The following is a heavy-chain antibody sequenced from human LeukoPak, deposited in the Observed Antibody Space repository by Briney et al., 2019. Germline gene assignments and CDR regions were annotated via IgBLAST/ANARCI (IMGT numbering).Heavy chain of an antibody. CDR1: GFAFSDYY. CDR2: ISSSSSTI. J-gene: IGHJ4*02. Sequence: PGGSLRLSCAASGFAFSDYYMNWIRQAPGKGLEWVSYISSSSSTIYYADSVKGRFTISRDNAKNSLYLQMNSLRAEDTAVYYCARDPLYYDFWSGYKVDYWGQGTLVTVSS. D-gene: IGHD3-3*01. CDR3: ARDPLYYDFWSGYKVDY. V-gene: IGHV3-11*04.